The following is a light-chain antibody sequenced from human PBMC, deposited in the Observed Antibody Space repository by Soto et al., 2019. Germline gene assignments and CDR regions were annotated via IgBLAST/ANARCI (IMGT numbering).Light chain of an antibody. CDR3: CSYTSSSPWV. CDR1: SSDFGTSNS. V-gene: IGLV2-14*01. J-gene: IGLJ3*02. Sequence: QSVLTQPASVSGSPGQSITISYTGTSSDFGTSNSVSWYQQHPGKSPKLMIYDVSSRPSGVSNRFSGSKSGNTASLTISGLQAEDEADYYCCSYTSSSPWVFGGGTKLTVL. CDR2: DVS.